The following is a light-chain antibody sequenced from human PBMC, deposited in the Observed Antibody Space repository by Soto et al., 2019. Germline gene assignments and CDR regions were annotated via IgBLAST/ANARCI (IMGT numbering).Light chain of an antibody. Sequence: DIVLTQSPDSLALALGERATITCKSSQNVFHGSNKKHYLAWFQQKPGQPPKLLIYWAAARESGVPDRFSGSGSATDFTLTISSLQSEDAAVYYCQQYFSSPLTFGGGTKVEIK. CDR2: WAA. CDR3: QQYFSSPLT. J-gene: IGKJ4*02. V-gene: IGKV4-1*01. CDR1: QNVFHGSNKKHY.